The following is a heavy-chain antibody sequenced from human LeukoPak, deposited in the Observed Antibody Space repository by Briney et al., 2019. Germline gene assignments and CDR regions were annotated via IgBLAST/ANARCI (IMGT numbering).Heavy chain of an antibody. Sequence: MTSETLSLTCTVSGGTINTNEYYWAWIRQPPGKGLEWIGSIYYGGATYTVPSLKSRIGLSVDSSENRFSLKLTSVTGADTALYYCARHLINRFQLNSPKALDAFDIWGQGTMVSVSS. CDR2: IYYGGAT. CDR3: ARHLINRFQLNSPKALDAFDI. J-gene: IGHJ3*02. V-gene: IGHV4-39*01. CDR1: GGTINTNEYY. D-gene: IGHD4-23*01.